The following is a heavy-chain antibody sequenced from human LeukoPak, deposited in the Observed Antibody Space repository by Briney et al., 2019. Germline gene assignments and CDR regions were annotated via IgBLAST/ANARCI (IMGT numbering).Heavy chain of an antibody. V-gene: IGHV4-31*03. CDR3: ARVHYDILTGYNYYYYCGMDV. J-gene: IGHJ6*02. CDR2: IYYSGST. D-gene: IGHD3-9*01. CDR1: GGSISSGGYY. Sequence: SETLSLTCTVSGGSISSGGYYWSWIRQHPGKGLEWIGYIYYSGSTNYNPSLKSRVTISVDKSKNQFSLKLSSVTAADTAVYYCARVHYDILTGYNYYYYCGMDVWGQGTTVTVSS.